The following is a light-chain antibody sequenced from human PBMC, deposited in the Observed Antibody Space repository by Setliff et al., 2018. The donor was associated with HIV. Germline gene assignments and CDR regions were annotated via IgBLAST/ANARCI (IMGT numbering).Light chain of an antibody. CDR3: SSYTSSSTPYV. Sequence: QSALTQPPSASGSPGQSVTISCTGTSSDVGGYNYVSWYVQRPGKAPKLIIYDVTKRPSGVPDRFAGSKSGNTASLTVSGLQAEDEADYYCSSYTSSSTPYVFGTGTKGTVL. J-gene: IGLJ1*01. V-gene: IGLV2-8*01. CDR1: SSDVGGYNY. CDR2: DVT.